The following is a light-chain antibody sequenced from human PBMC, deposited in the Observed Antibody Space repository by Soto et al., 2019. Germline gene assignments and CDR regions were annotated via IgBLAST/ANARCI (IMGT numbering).Light chain of an antibody. V-gene: IGKV1-39*01. CDR1: QSISSY. CDR2: AAS. J-gene: IGKJ4*01. CDR3: QQSYSTRLT. Sequence: CPSCVSTSVGDGVTITCRASQSISSYLNWYQQKPGKAPKLLIYAASSLQSGVPSRFSGSGSGTDFTLTISSLQPEDFATYYCQQSYSTRLTFGGGTRWIS.